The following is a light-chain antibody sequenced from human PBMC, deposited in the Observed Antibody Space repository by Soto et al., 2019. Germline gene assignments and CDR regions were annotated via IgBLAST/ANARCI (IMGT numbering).Light chain of an antibody. CDR1: QSISSW. CDR3: QQYRT. CDR2: DAS. Sequence: DIQMTQSPSTLSASVGDRVTITCRASQSISSWLAWYQQKPGKAPKLLIYDASRLESGVPSKFSGSGSGTEFTLTISSLQPDDFATYYSQQYRTFGQGTKLEIK. J-gene: IGKJ2*01. V-gene: IGKV1-5*01.